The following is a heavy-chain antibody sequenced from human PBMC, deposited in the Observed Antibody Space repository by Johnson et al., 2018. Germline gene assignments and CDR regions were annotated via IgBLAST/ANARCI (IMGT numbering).Heavy chain of an antibody. Sequence: QVQLQESGPGLVKASETLSLTCSVSGGSIDRYYWNWIRQSPRRGLEWIGSVFHSGTTSFNPSLSGRFTMSVVTSKNEFSLKLISVTVADTAIYYCARAAGPGYYFYGLDVWGQGTTVAVSS. CDR2: VFHSGTT. CDR3: ARAAGPGYYFYGLDV. D-gene: IGHD3-10*01. V-gene: IGHV4-59*01. J-gene: IGHJ6*02. CDR1: GGSIDRYY.